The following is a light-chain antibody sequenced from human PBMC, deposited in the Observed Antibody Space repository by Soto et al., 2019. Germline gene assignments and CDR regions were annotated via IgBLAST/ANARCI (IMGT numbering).Light chain of an antibody. J-gene: IGKJ5*01. CDR1: QSISSY. CDR3: QQSYSTPIT. CDR2: AAS. Sequence: DIQMTQSPSSLSAYVGDRVTITCRASQSISSYFNWYQQKPGKAPKLLIYAASSLQSGVPSRFSGSGSGTDFTLTISSLQPEDFATYYCQQSYSTPITFGQGTRLEIK. V-gene: IGKV1-39*01.